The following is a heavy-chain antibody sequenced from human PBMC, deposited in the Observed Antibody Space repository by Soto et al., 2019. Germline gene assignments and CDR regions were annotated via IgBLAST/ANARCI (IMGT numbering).Heavy chain of an antibody. J-gene: IGHJ4*02. V-gene: IGHV4-61*03. CDR3: ARLSTSSLWALFDS. CDR1: GGSVSSSFFY. D-gene: IGHD2-15*01. CDR2: IYYTGTT. Sequence: SETLSLTCTVSGGSVSSSFFYWSWVRQPPGQRLEWIGYIYYTGTTNYNPPLASLVAMPVDTSKQHFTLNLRSPTAAATARYYCARLSTSSLWALFDSWGQGMLVTVSS.